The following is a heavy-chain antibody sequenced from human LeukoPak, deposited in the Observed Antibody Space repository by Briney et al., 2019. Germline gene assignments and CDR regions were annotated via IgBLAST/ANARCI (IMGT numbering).Heavy chain of an antibody. J-gene: IGHJ3*02. CDR2: IIPIFGTA. CDR1: GGTFSSYA. CDR3: ARGLWIVGATDDAFDI. Sequence: VKVSCKASGGTFSSYAISWVRQAPGQGLEWMGGIIPIFGTANYAQKFQGRVTITADESTSTAYMELSSLRSEDTAVYYCARGLWIVGATDDAFDIWGQGTMVTVSS. D-gene: IGHD1-26*01. V-gene: IGHV1-69*13.